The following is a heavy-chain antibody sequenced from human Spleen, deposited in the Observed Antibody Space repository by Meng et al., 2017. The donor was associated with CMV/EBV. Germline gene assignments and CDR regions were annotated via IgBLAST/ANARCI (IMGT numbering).Heavy chain of an antibody. Sequence: GGSLRLSCAASGFTFSSYAMHWVRQAPGKGLEWVAVISYDGSNKYYADSVKGRFTISRDNSKNTLYLQMNSLRAEDTAVYYCARSVGRGYYYGMDVWGQGTTVTVSS. CDR1: GFTFSSYA. CDR3: ARSVGRGYYYGMDV. V-gene: IGHV3-30*04. CDR2: ISYDGSNK. J-gene: IGHJ6*02. D-gene: IGHD4-23*01.